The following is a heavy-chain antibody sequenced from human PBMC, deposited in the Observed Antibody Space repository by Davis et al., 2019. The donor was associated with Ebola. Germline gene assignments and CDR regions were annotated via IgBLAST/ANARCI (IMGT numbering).Heavy chain of an antibody. CDR1: GFTFSGSA. Sequence: GESLKISCAASGFTFSGSAMHWVRQAPGQRLEWMGWINAGNGNTKYSQKFQGRVTITRDTSASTAYMELSSLRSEDTAVYYCAREQGGVYYYYGMDVWGQGTTVTVSS. CDR3: AREQGGVYYYYGMDV. V-gene: IGHV1-3*01. J-gene: IGHJ6*02. CDR2: INAGNGNT.